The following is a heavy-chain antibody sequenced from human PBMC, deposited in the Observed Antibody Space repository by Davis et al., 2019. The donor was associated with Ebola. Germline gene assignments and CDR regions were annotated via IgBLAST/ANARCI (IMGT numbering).Heavy chain of an antibody. CDR3: ARESALDPGGMYYYGLDV. CDR1: GGSFSGYY. CDR2: INHSGST. J-gene: IGHJ6*04. D-gene: IGHD3-16*01. Sequence: SETLSLTCAVYGGSFSGYYWSWIRQPPGKGLEWIGEINHSGSTNYNPSLKSRVTISVDTSKNQFSLKLSSVTAADTAVYYCARESALDPGGMYYYGLDVWGEGTSVTVTS. V-gene: IGHV4-34*01.